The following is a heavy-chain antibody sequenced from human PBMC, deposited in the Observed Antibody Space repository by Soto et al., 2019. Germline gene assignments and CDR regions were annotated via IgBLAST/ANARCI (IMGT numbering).Heavy chain of an antibody. CDR1: GGSISSYY. V-gene: IGHV4-59*01. CDR2: IYYSGST. D-gene: IGHD3-10*01. Sequence: TSETLSLTCTVSGGSISSYYWSWIRQPPGKGLEWIGYIYYSGSTNYNRSLKSRVTISVDTSKNQFSLNLSSVTAADTAVYYLARGLFHGSGNYRFDYWGQGTLVTVSS. J-gene: IGHJ4*02. CDR3: ARGLFHGSGNYRFDY.